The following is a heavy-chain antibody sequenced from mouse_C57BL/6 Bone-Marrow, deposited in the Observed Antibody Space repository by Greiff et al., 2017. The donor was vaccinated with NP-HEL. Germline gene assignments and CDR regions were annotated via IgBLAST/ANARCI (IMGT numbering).Heavy chain of an antibody. V-gene: IGHV1-55*01. Sequence: QVQLQQSGAELVKPGASVKMSCKASGYTFTSYWITWVKQRPGQGLEWIGDIYPGSGSTNYNEKFKSKATLPVDTSSSTAYMQLSSLTSEDSAVYYCATYYYGSIDYWGQGTTLTVSS. CDR1: GYTFTSYW. J-gene: IGHJ2*01. D-gene: IGHD1-1*01. CDR2: IYPGSGST. CDR3: ATYYYGSIDY.